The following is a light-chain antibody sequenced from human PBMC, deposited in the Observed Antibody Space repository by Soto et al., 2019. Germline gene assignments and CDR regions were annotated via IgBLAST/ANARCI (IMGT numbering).Light chain of an antibody. V-gene: IGKV1-12*01. CDR3: QHGDSFPIT. Sequence: DIQMTQSPSSVSASVGDRVTITCRASQDIGSWLAWYQQKPGKAPDLLIYAASNLQSGVPSRFYGSGSGADFTLTISSLQPEDFPTYYCQHGDSFPITFGQGTRLEIK. CDR2: AAS. J-gene: IGKJ5*01. CDR1: QDIGSW.